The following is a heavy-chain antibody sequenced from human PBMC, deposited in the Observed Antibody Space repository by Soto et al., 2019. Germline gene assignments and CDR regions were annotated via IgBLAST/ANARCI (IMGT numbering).Heavy chain of an antibody. Sequence: SLKISCKGSGYSFTNYWIGWVRQMPGKGLEWMGIIYPGDSDTRYSPSFQGQVTISADKSISTAYLQWSSLKASDTAMYYCARQRGYCTSATFYEDDYWGQGTLVTVSS. CDR2: IYPGDSDT. D-gene: IGHD2-2*01. CDR1: GYSFTNYW. J-gene: IGHJ4*02. CDR3: ARQRGYCTSATFYEDDY. V-gene: IGHV5-51*01.